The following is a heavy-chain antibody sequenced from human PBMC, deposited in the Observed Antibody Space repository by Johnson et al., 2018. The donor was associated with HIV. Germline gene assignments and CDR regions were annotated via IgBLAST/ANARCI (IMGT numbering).Heavy chain of an antibody. CDR2: FYSGGST. V-gene: IGHV3-NL1*01. CDR3: ARLRGAFDI. CDR1: GFTFSSHA. Sequence: QVQLVESGGGVVQPGRSLRLSCAASGFTFSSHAMHWVRQAPGKGLEWVSVFYSGGSTYYADSVKGRFTISRDNSKNTLYLQMNSLRAEDTAVYYCARLRGAFDIWGQGTMVTVSS. J-gene: IGHJ3*02.